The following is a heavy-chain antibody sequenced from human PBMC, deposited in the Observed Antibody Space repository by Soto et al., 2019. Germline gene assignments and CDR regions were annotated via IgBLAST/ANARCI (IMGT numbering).Heavy chain of an antibody. CDR1: GYTFTSYA. CDR3: ARGPAAYPHDAFDI. D-gene: IGHD2-2*01. V-gene: IGHV1-3*01. J-gene: IGHJ3*02. CDR2: INAGNGNT. Sequence: ASLKVYCKASGYTFTSYAMHWVRQAPGQRLEWMGWINAGNGNTKYSQKFQGRVTITRDTSASTAYMELSSLRSEDTAVYYCARGPAAYPHDAFDIWGQGTMVTVSS.